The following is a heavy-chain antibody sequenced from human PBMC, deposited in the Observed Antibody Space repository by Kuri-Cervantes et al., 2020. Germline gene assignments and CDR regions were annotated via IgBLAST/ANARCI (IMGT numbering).Heavy chain of an antibody. J-gene: IGHJ6*04. CDR2: INPNSGGT. V-gene: IGHV1-2*02. CDR1: GYTFTGYY. Sequence: ASVKVSCKASGYTFTGYYMHWVRQAPGQGLEWMGWINPNSGGTNYAQNFQGRVTMTRDTSITTAYMELSRLTSDDTAVYYCARSFGGYSGYEVAYMDVWGTGTTVTVSS. D-gene: IGHD5-12*01. CDR3: ARSFGGYSGYEVAYMDV.